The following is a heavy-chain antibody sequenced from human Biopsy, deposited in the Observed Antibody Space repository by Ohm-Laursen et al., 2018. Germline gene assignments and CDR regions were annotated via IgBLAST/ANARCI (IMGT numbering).Heavy chain of an antibody. CDR1: GGSMTGYE. V-gene: IGHV4-59*01. D-gene: IGHD1-26*01. CDR2: IYYSGGT. J-gene: IGHJ3*02. Sequence: SQTLSLTCCVSGGSMTGYEWSWIRLAPGKGLEWIGYIYYSGGTKYNPSLASRVTFSVNMSKNQFSLKLYSVTAADTAVYYCARVEAGTYDALDIWGQGTLVAVSA. CDR3: ARVEAGTYDALDI.